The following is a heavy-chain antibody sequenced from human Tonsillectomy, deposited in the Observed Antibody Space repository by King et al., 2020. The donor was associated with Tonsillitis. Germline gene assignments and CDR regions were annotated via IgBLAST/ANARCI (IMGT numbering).Heavy chain of an antibody. D-gene: IGHD3-10*01. CDR2: IFHSGST. J-gene: IGHJ5*02. CDR3: ASAGATYYSLSGTCLSGNFDP. V-gene: IGHV4-4*02. CDR1: GGSISSNNW. Sequence: VQLQESGPGLVKPSGTLSLTCAVSGGSISSNNWWSWVRQTPGKGLGWSGEIFHSGSTNYNPSLMRRVTMSVDKSKNQFSLKLTSVTAADTAVYYCASAGATYYSLSGTCLSGNFDPWGQGTLVTVSS.